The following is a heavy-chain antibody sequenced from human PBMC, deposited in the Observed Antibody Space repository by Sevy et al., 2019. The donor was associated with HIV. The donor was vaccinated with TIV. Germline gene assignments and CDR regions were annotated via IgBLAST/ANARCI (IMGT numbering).Heavy chain of an antibody. CDR2: ISHDGVGK. V-gene: IGHV3-30*04. CDR1: GI. Sequence: GGSLRLSCAVSGIMHWVRQAPGRGLEWVAGISHDGVGKYYLDSVKGRLIVSRDNSQNKVYLEINSLRTEDTAVYYCAGEGGSSGRCGYFHYWGLGTLVTVSS. J-gene: IGHJ4*02. CDR3: AGEGGSSGRCGYFHY. D-gene: IGHD3-22*01.